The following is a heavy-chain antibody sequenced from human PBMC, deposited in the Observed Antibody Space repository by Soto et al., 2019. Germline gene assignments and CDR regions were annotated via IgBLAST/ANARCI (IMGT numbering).Heavy chain of an antibody. Sequence: QLQLQESGPGLVKPSETLSLTCTVSGGSISSSSYYWGWIRQPPGKGLEWIGSIYYSGSTYYNPSLKRRVTISVDTSKNQFSLKLSSVTAADTAVYYCARLVSGGRHYYYYGMDVWGQGTTVTVSS. J-gene: IGHJ6*02. D-gene: IGHD3-10*01. V-gene: IGHV4-39*01. CDR1: GGSISSSSYY. CDR3: ARLVSGGRHYYYYGMDV. CDR2: IYYSGST.